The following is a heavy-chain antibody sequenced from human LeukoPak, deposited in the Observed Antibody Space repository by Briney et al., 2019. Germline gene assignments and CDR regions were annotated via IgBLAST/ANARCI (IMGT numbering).Heavy chain of an antibody. CDR3: ARGYGSGTPYYFDY. CDR2: IMEDGSDK. V-gene: IGHV3-7*01. CDR1: GFTFSSYW. Sequence: GGSLTLSCTASGFTFSSYWMSGVRQAPGKGREGVANIMEDGSDKYNVDSVKGRFTISRDNAKNTLYLQMNSLRAEDTAVYYCARGYGSGTPYYFDYWGQGTLVTVSS. D-gene: IGHD3-10*01. J-gene: IGHJ4*02.